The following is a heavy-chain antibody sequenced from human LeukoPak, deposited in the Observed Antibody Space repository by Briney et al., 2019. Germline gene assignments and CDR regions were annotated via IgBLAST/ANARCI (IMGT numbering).Heavy chain of an antibody. CDR2: ISVYNGDA. D-gene: IGHD3-10*01. Sequence: ASVKVSCKASGYTFSTYAISWVRLAPGQGLEWMGWISVYNGDAKYPQKFQDRVTMSTDTSTGTAYMELRSLRSDDTAVYYCARDGEYGTGSYYRGCFDYWGQGTLVTVSS. V-gene: IGHV1-18*01. CDR1: GYTFSTYA. J-gene: IGHJ4*02. CDR3: ARDGEYGTGSYYRGCFDY.